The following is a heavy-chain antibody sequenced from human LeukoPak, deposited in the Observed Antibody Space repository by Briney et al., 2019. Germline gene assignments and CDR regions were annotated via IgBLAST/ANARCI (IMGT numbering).Heavy chain of an antibody. CDR1: GYSFTSYW. D-gene: IGHD5-24*01. J-gene: IGHJ4*02. Sequence: GESLKISCKGSGYSFTSYWIGWVRPIPGKGLEWMGIIYPGDSDTRYSPSCQGQVTISADKSISTAYLQWSSLKASDTAMYYCAKPKGPARSHFDYWGQGTLVTVSS. CDR3: AKPKGPARSHFDY. CDR2: IYPGDSDT. V-gene: IGHV5-51*01.